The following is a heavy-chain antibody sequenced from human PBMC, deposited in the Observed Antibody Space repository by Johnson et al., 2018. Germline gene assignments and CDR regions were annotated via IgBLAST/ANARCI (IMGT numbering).Heavy chain of an antibody. J-gene: IGHJ6*02. D-gene: IGHD3-10*01. CDR1: GFTFSAYV. Sequence: EVQLVETGGGLVHPGGSLRLSCAASGFTFSAYVMIWVRQAPGKGLEWVSTISDSGDSTYYADSVKGRFTVSRDNSKSTLFLQMNSLRAQDTAVYYCANPIRGVHYMDVWGQGTTVTVSS. CDR2: ISDSGDST. CDR3: ANPIRGVHYMDV. V-gene: IGHV3-23*04.